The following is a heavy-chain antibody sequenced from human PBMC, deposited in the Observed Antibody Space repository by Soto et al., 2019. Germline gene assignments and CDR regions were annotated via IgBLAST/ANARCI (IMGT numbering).Heavy chain of an antibody. Sequence: SETLSLTCAVSGGSISSSNWWSWVRQPPGKGLEWIGEIYHSGSTNYNPSLKSRVTISVDKSKNQFSLKLSSVTAADTAVYYCARASLWFGELLSGQDEEDYYYYGMDVWGQGTTVTVSS. D-gene: IGHD3-10*01. CDR1: GGSISSSNW. CDR2: IYHSGST. J-gene: IGHJ6*02. CDR3: ARASLWFGELLSGQDEEDYYYYGMDV. V-gene: IGHV4-4*02.